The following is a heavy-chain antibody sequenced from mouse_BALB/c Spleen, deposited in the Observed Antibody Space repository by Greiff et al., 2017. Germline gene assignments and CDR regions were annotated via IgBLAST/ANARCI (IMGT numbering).Heavy chain of an antibody. CDR1: GFSLTSYD. CDR2: IWTGGGT. J-gene: IGHJ2*01. D-gene: IGHD1-1*01. V-gene: IGHV2-9-2*01. CDR3: VRDDYYGREDY. Sequence: QVQLKESGPGLVAPSQSLSITCTVSGFSLTSYDISWIRQPPGKGLEWLGVIWTGGGTNYNSAFMSRLSISKDNSKSQVFLKMNSLQTDDTAIYYCVRDDYYGREDYWGQGTTLTVSS.